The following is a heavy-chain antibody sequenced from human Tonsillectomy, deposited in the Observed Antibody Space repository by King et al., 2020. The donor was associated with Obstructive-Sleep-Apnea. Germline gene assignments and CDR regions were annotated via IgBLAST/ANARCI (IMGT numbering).Heavy chain of an antibody. D-gene: IGHD3-10*01. CDR3: ARAQLWFGELYRYDADY. V-gene: IGHV3-30-3*01. Sequence: VQLVESGGGVVQPGRSLRLSCAASGFTFSSYAMHWVRQAPGKGLEWVAVISYDGSNKYYADSVKGRFTISRDNSKHTLYLQMNSLRAEDTAVYYCARAQLWFGELYRYDADYWGQGTLVTDSS. CDR1: GFTFSSYA. CDR2: ISYDGSNK. J-gene: IGHJ4*02.